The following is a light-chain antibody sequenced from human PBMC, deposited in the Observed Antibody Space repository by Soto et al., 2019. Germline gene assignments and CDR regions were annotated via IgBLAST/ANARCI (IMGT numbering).Light chain of an antibody. Sequence: DIQMTKSPSTLSASVGDRVTITCRASQSISSWLAWYQQKSGKAPKLLIYDASSLESGVPSRFSGSGSGTEFTLTISSLQPDDFATYYCQQYNSYWTFGQGTKVDIK. V-gene: IGKV1-5*01. J-gene: IGKJ1*01. CDR2: DAS. CDR3: QQYNSYWT. CDR1: QSISSW.